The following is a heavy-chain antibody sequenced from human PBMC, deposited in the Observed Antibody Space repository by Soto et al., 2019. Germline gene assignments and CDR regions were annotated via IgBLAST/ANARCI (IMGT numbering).Heavy chain of an antibody. V-gene: IGHV1-3*05. CDR3: ARGLPAAIHYGMDV. Sequence: QVQLVQSGAEEKKPGASVKVACKAYGYTFTTCVMHWVRQARGRRLEWMGWINAGNGNTKYSQKFQGRVTITRDTSASTAYMELSSLRPEDTAVYYCARGLPAAIHYGMDVWGQGTTVTVSS. D-gene: IGHD2-2*01. CDR1: GYTFTTCV. CDR2: INAGNGNT. J-gene: IGHJ6*02.